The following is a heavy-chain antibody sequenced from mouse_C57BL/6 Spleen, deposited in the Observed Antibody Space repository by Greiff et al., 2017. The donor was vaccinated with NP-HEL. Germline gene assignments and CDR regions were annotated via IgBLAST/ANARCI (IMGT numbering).Heavy chain of an antibody. CDR2: IDPENGDT. Sequence: DVKLVESGAELVRPGASVKLSCTASGFNIKDDYMHWVKQRPEQGLEWIGWIDPENGDTEYASKFQGKATITADTSSNTAYLQLSSLTSEDTAVYYCTTRDGSSRFAYWGQGTLVTVSA. V-gene: IGHV14-4*01. CDR3: TTRDGSSRFAY. D-gene: IGHD1-1*01. CDR1: GFNIKDDY. J-gene: IGHJ3*01.